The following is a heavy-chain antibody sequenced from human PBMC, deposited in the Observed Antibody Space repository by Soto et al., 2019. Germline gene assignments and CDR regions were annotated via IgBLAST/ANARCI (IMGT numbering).Heavy chain of an antibody. CDR3: LKDGSSGSHFDS. CDR2: IRQDGSQK. CDR1: GFTFSNYW. Sequence: EVQLVESGGGLVQPGGSLRLSCEASGFTFSNYWMSWIRQAPGKGLEGVANIRQDGSQKYLVDSVTGRFTISRDNDKNSLYLQMNGLTHEYTAVYYCLKDGSSGSHFDSWGQRTLVTLSS. D-gene: IGHD6-19*01. J-gene: IGHJ4*01. V-gene: IGHV3-7*01.